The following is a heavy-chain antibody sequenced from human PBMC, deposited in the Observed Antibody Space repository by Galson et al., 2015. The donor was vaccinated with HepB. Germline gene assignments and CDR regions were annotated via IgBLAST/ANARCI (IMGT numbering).Heavy chain of an antibody. Sequence: SLRLSCAASGFTFSGSAILWVRQASGKGPAWVGRIRSKSSNYATSYVPPLKGRFTISRDDSKNMAYMHMRSLETEDTAVYYCIRMGDLSGYSSRWVQGTLGTVSS. J-gene: IGHJ4*02. CDR1: GFTFSGSA. D-gene: IGHD6-13*01. CDR2: IRSKSSNYAT. V-gene: IGHV3-73*01. CDR3: IRMGDLSGYSSR.